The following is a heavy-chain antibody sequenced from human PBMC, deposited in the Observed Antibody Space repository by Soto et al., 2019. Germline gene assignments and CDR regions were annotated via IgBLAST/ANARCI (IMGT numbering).Heavy chain of an antibody. CDR1: GFTFSDAW. D-gene: IGHD3-16*01. Sequence: EVQLVESGGGLVKPGGSLRLSCVGSGFTFSDAWMSWVRQAPGKGLEWVGRLKSETDGGTADYAAPVEGRFNISRDHSKNTLYLQMNSLKSEDTAVYYCMTAPGLNVLFWGQGALVTVSS. CDR3: MTAPGLNVLF. J-gene: IGHJ4*02. V-gene: IGHV3-15*01. CDR2: LKSETDGGTA.